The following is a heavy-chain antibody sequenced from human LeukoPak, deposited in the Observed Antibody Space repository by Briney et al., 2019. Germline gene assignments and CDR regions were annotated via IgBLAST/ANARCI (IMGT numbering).Heavy chain of an antibody. V-gene: IGHV1-2*04. CDR1: EYTFTGYY. Sequence: ASVKVSCKASEYTFTGYYMHWVRQAPGQGLEWMGWINPNSGGTNYAQKFQGWVTMTRDTSISTAYMELSRLRSDDTAVYYCARELLWFGEPYYYYGMDVWGQGTTVTVSS. CDR3: ARELLWFGEPYYYYGMDV. J-gene: IGHJ6*02. CDR2: INPNSGGT. D-gene: IGHD3-10*01.